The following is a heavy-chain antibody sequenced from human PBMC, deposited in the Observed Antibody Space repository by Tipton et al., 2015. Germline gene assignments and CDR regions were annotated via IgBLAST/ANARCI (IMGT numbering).Heavy chain of an antibody. Sequence: QLVQSGAEVKKPGESLNISCKGSGYTFTSFWIGWVRQMPGKGLEWMGTIFPGDSETRYNPSFLGQVTISADKSITTAYLQWRSLKASDPAIYYCVRRARRVGSHSFPYYFDYWGQGTLVPVSS. V-gene: IGHV5-51*01. D-gene: IGHD1-26*01. CDR1: GYTFTSFW. J-gene: IGHJ4*02. CDR2: IFPGDSET. CDR3: VRRARRVGSHSFPYYFDY.